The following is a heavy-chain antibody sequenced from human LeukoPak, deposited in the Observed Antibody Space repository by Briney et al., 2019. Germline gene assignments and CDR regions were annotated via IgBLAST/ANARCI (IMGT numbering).Heavy chain of an antibody. CDR3: AREEPAGSIDY. D-gene: IGHD1-14*01. Sequence: GGSLRLSCAVSGFVFSSHPMHWVRQAPGKGLECVSAISNSGGSTYYANSVKGRFTISRDNSKNTLYLQMDSLRAEDTALYYCAREEPAGSIDYWGQGILATVSS. CDR1: GFVFSSHP. V-gene: IGHV3-64*01. J-gene: IGHJ4*02. CDR2: ISNSGGST.